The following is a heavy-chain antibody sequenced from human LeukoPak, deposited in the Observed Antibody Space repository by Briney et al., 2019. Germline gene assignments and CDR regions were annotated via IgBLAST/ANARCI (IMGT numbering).Heavy chain of an antibody. D-gene: IGHD5-18*01. CDR2: VSNSGSAT. CDR1: GFTFSSYG. J-gene: IGHJ6*02. Sequence: GGFLRLSCTASGFTFSSYGMHWVRQAPGKGLEWVSFVSNSGSATYYAVSVKGRFIISRGNAKNSLYLQMNSLRAEDTAVYYCARGYRYGMDVWGQGTTVTVSS. CDR3: ARGYRYGMDV. V-gene: IGHV3-48*01.